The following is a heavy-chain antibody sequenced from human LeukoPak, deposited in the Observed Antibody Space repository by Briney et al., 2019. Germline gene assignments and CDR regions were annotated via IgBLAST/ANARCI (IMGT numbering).Heavy chain of an antibody. J-gene: IGHJ5*02. CDR3: ARVRYYYEMYNWFDP. Sequence: PSETLSLTCTVSGGSISSSSYYWGWIRQPPGKGLEWIGSIYYSGSTYYNPSLKSRVTISVDTSKNQFSLKLSSVTAADTAVYYCARVRYYYEMYNWFDPWGQGTLVTVSS. V-gene: IGHV4-39*07. CDR1: GGSISSSSYY. CDR2: IYYSGST. D-gene: IGHD3-22*01.